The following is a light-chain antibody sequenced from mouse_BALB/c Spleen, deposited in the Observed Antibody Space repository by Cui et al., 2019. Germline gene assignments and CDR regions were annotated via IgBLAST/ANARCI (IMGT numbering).Light chain of an antibody. J-gene: IGKJ5*01. CDR3: QQWSGYPFT. Sequence: ENVPTEYPAIMAASQGQKVTMPCRASSSVSSSYLHWYQQKSGASPKPLIHRTSNLASGVPTRFSGSGSGTSYSLTISNVEAEDDATYYCQQWSGYPFTFGAGTKLELK. CDR1: SSVSSSY. V-gene: IGKV4-58*01. CDR2: RTS.